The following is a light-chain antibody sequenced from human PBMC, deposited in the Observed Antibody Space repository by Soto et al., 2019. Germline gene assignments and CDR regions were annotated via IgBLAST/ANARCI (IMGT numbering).Light chain of an antibody. CDR3: CSYSRTSTLL. J-gene: IGLJ2*01. CDR2: EGT. Sequence: QSALTQPASLSGSPGQSITISCTGTSSDVGSYNLVSWYQQHPGKAPKLMIYEGTKRPSGVSNRFSGSKSGNTASLTISGLQAEDEADYYCCSYSRTSTLLFGGGTKLNVL. CDR1: SSDVGSYNL. V-gene: IGLV2-23*01.